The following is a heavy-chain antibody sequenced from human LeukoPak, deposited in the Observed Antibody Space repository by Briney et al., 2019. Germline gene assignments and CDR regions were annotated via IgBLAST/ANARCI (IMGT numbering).Heavy chain of an antibody. CDR3: ARDHGYSYGHPFDY. CDR2: ISYDGSNK. J-gene: IGHJ4*02. V-gene: IGHV3-30-3*01. D-gene: IGHD5-18*01. CDR1: GFTFSSYA. Sequence: PGGSLRLSCAASGFTFSSYAMHWVRQAPGKGLEWVALISYDGSNKYYPDSVEGRFTISRDNSKNTLYLQMNSLRAEDTAVYYCARDHGYSYGHPFDYWGQGTLVTVSS.